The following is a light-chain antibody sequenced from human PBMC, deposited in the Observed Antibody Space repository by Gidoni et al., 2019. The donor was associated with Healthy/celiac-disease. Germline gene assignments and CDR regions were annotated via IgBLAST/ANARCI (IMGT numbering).Light chain of an antibody. J-gene: IGLJ1*01. CDR3: QSYDSSLSAYV. CDR2: DNN. Sequence: QSVLTQPPSVSGAPGHRVTISCTGSSSNIGAGYHVHWYQQLPGTAPKLLMYDNNNRPSGVPDRFSGSKSGTSASLAITGLQAEDEADYYCQSYDSSLSAYVFGTGTKVTVL. V-gene: IGLV1-40*01. CDR1: SSNIGAGYH.